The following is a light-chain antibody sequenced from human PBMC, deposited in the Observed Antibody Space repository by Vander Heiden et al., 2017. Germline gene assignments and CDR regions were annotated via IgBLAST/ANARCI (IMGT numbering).Light chain of an antibody. CDR1: NIGSQS. CDR2: DDR. J-gene: IGLJ2*01. V-gene: IGLV3-21*02. Sequence: SYVLTQPPSVSVAPGQTATSSCVGNNIGSQSVHWYQPKPGQAPLLVVYDDRDRPSGIPERFSGSKSANTATLTISGVEAGDEADYYCQVWDDPSEYVVFGGGTKLTVL. CDR3: QVWDDPSEYVV.